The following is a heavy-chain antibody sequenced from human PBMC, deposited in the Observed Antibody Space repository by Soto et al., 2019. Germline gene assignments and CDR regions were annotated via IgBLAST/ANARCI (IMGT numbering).Heavy chain of an antibody. D-gene: IGHD6-13*01. CDR1: GGSMRNYF. CDR2: IHYSGTT. J-gene: IGHJ4*02. CDR3: AAGEASSRNLAPYYLDF. Sequence: SETLSLTCTVSGGSMRNYFWAWIRQPPGKGLEWIGYIHYSGTTSFFPSYNPSLRSRVTISEDTSKNQFSLKLLSVTTADTAVYFCAAGEASSRNLAPYYLDFWGQGTLVTVSS. V-gene: IGHV4-59*01.